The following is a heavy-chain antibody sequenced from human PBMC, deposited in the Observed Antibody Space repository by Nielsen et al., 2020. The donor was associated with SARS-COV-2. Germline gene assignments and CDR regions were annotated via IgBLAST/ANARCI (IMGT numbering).Heavy chain of an antibody. V-gene: IGHV3-23*03. Sequence: GESLKISCAASGFTFSSNAMSWVRQAPGKGLEWLSIIYSGGRTTHYADSVKGRFTISRDNAKNTLYLQMNSLRAEDTAVYYCAVSGWFDPWGQGTLVTVSS. D-gene: IGHD3-10*01. CDR1: GFTFSSNA. J-gene: IGHJ5*02. CDR3: AVSGWFDP. CDR2: IYSGGRTT.